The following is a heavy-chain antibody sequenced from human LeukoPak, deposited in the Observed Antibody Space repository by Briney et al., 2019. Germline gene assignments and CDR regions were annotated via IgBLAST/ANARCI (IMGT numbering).Heavy chain of an antibody. Sequence: SETLSLTCTVSGGSISSYYWSWIRQPPGKGREWIGYIYYSGSTNYNPSLKSRVTISVDTSKNQFSLKLSSGTAADTAVYYCARERTLQALDPWGQGTLVTVSS. CDR3: ARERTLQALDP. J-gene: IGHJ5*02. CDR1: GGSISSYY. D-gene: IGHD1/OR15-1a*01. CDR2: IYYSGST. V-gene: IGHV4-59*01.